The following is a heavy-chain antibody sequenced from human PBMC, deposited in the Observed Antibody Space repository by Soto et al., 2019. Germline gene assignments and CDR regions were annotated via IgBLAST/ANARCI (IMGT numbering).Heavy chain of an antibody. CDR2: ISYSGST. D-gene: IGHD6-19*01. J-gene: IGHJ5*02. V-gene: IGHV4-59*01. Sequence: PSETLSLTCTVSGASITTYYWSWIRQPPGKGLEWIGYISYSGSTDYNPSLKSRVTISFDASKNQISLQVRSATAADAAVYYCARASPYSSGWDNWFDPWGQGTLVTVSS. CDR3: ARASPYSSGWDNWFDP. CDR1: GASITTYY.